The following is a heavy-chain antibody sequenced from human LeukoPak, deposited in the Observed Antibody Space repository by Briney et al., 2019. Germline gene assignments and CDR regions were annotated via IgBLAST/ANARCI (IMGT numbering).Heavy chain of an antibody. CDR1: GFTFSSYA. CDR2: ISYDGSNK. CDR3: ARDPSYSSGWYSVIGKNWFDP. Sequence: GGSLRLSCAASGFTFSSYAMHWVRQAPGKGLEWVAVISYDGSNKYYADSVNGRFTISRDNSKNTLYLQMNSLRAEDTAVYYCARDPSYSSGWYSVIGKNWFDPWGQGTLVTVSS. J-gene: IGHJ5*02. V-gene: IGHV3-30*04. D-gene: IGHD6-19*01.